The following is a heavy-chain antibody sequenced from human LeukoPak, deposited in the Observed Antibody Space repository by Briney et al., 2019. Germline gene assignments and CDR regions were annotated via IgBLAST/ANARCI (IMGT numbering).Heavy chain of an antibody. J-gene: IGHJ5*02. V-gene: IGHV3-23*01. CDR2: ISGSGGST. D-gene: IGHD6-13*01. Sequence: GGSLRLSCAASDFPFSTYWMNWVRQAPGKGLEWVSAISGSGGSTYYADSVKGRFTISRDNSKNTLYLQMNSLRAEDTAVYYCAKLEKFLIAATYLSSWGQGTLVTVSS. CDR1: DFPFSTYW. CDR3: AKLEKFLIAATYLSS.